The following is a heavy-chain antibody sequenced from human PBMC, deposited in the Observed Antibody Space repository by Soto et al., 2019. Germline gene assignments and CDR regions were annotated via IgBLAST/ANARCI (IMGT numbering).Heavy chain of an antibody. CDR1: GFTFSNAW. Sequence: KPGGSLRLSCAASGFTFSNAWMTWVRQAPGKGLEWVGRIKSKADGGTTDYAAPVKGRFTISRDDSGNTLYLQMNSLKTEDTAVFWWGTRLVGSWGRGFLVTAS. CDR3: GTRLVGS. CDR2: IKSKADGGTT. D-gene: IGHD2-2*01. J-gene: IGHJ5*02. V-gene: IGHV3-15*01.